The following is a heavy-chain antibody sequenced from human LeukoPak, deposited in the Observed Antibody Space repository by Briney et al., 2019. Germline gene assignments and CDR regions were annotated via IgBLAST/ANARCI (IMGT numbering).Heavy chain of an antibody. Sequence: GGSLRLSCAASGFTFSTYNMNWVRQAPGKGLEWVSSSGSGGSTYYADSVKGRFTISRDNAKNSLYLQMNSLRAEDTAVYYCAELGITMIGGVWGKGTTVTISS. J-gene: IGHJ6*04. CDR2: SGSGGST. D-gene: IGHD3-10*02. CDR1: GFTFSTYN. V-gene: IGHV3-69-1*02. CDR3: AELGITMIGGV.